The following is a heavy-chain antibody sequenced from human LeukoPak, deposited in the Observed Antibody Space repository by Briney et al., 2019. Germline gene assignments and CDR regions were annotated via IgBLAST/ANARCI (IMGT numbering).Heavy chain of an antibody. V-gene: IGHV4-39*01. CDR2: IYYSGST. D-gene: IGHD6-13*01. CDR3: ARHRIAAADDAFDI. Sequence: PSETLSLTCTVSGGSISSGSYYWVWIRQPPGKGLEWIGSIYYSGSTYYSPSLKSRVTIPVDTSKNRFSLRLNSVTAADTAVYYCARHRIAAADDAFDIWGQGTMVTVSS. J-gene: IGHJ3*02. CDR1: GGSISSGSYY.